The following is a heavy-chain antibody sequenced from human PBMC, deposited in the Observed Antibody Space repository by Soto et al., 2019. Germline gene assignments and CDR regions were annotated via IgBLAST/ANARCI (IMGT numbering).Heavy chain of an antibody. Sequence: EVQLVESGGGLVQPGRSLRLSCAASGFTFDDYAMHWVRQAPGKGLEWVSGISWNSGSIGYADSVKGRFTISRDNAKNSLYLQMNSLRAEDTALSYCAKGSTVTEGYFDLWGRGTLVTVSS. V-gene: IGHV3-9*01. CDR3: AKGSTVTEGYFDL. CDR2: ISWNSGSI. J-gene: IGHJ2*01. CDR1: GFTFDDYA. D-gene: IGHD4-17*01.